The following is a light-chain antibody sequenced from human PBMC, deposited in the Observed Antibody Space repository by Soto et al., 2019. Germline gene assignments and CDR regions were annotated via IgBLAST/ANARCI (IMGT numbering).Light chain of an antibody. J-gene: IGKJ4*01. Sequence: EVVLTQSPDTLSLSPGGSATLSCRASQSVSSYLAWYQQRPGQALRLLIYAVSKRATGIPARFSGSGSRTDFTLTITSLEPEDFAIYFCHQRSNWPLTFGGVTKLEIK. CDR1: QSVSSY. CDR2: AVS. CDR3: HQRSNWPLT. V-gene: IGKV3-11*01.